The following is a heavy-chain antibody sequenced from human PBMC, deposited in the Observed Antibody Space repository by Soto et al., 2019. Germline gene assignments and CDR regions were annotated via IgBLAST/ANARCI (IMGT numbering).Heavy chain of an antibody. J-gene: IGHJ6*02. CDR3: AREEGASYYYYYGMDV. D-gene: IGHD1-26*01. Sequence: GGSLRLSSAASGFTFSSSGMDWVRQAPGKGLEWVAVIWYDGSNKYYADSVKGRFTISRDNSKNTLYLQMNSLRAEDTAVYYCAREEGASYYYYYGMDVWGQGTTVTVSS. CDR2: IWYDGSNK. CDR1: GFTFSSSG. V-gene: IGHV3-33*01.